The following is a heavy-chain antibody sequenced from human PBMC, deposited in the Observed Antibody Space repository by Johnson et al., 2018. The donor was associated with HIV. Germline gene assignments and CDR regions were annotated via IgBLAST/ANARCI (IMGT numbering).Heavy chain of an antibody. J-gene: IGHJ3*02. D-gene: IGHD4-17*01. Sequence: QEQLVESGGGVVQPGRSLRLSCAASGFTFSSYAMHWVRQAPGKGLEWVAVISYDGSNKYYADSVKGRFTISRDNSKNTLYLQMNSLRAEDTAVYYCAKDEEGDYGDLGAFNIWG. CDR2: ISYDGSNK. CDR3: AKDEEGDYGDLGAFNI. CDR1: GFTFSSYA. V-gene: IGHV3-30*04.